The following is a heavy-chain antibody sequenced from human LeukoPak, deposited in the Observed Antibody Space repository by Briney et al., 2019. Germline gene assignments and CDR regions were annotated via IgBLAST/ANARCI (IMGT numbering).Heavy chain of an antibody. Sequence: GGSLRLSCAASGFTFDDYAMHWVRQAPGKGLEWVSGISWNSGSIGYADSVKGRFTISRDNAKNSLYLQMNSLRAEDTALYYCAKVYWRKGTSGAFDIWGQGTMVTVSS. CDR3: AKVYWRKGTSGAFDI. D-gene: IGHD1-14*01. V-gene: IGHV3-9*01. CDR2: ISWNSGSI. CDR1: GFTFDDYA. J-gene: IGHJ3*02.